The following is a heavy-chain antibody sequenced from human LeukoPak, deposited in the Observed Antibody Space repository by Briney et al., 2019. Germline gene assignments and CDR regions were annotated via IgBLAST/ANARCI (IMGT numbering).Heavy chain of an antibody. CDR2: IYYSGST. V-gene: IGHV4-39*07. D-gene: IGHD4-17*01. CDR3: ARGSMTTVTTDFDY. CDR1: GGPISSSSYY. Sequence: SETLSLTCTVSGGPISSSSYYWGWIRQPPGKGLEWIGSIYYSGSTYYNPSLKSRVTISVDTSKNQFSLKLSSVTAADTAVYYCARGSMTTVTTDFDYWGQGTLVTVSS. J-gene: IGHJ4*02.